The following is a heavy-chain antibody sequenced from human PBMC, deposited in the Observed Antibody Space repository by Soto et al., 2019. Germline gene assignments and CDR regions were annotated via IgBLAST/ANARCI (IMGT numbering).Heavy chain of an antibody. D-gene: IGHD3-22*01. Sequence: EVQLVESGGGLVQPGGSLRLSCAASGFTFSTYEMNWVRQAPGKGLEWRSYISRDGSTIYYADSVKGRLTISRDNANNSLYLQMSSLRDEATAVYYCARFSRGYDSSGYYVFLDYWGQGALVTVSS. CDR3: ARFSRGYDSSGYYVFLDY. V-gene: IGHV3-48*03. CDR2: ISRDGSTI. CDR1: GFTFSTYE. J-gene: IGHJ4*02.